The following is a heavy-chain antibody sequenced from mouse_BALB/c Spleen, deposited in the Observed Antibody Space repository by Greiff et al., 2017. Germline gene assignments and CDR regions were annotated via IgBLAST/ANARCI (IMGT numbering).Heavy chain of an antibody. CDR1: GYTFTSYW. V-gene: IGHV1S81*02. D-gene: IGHD1-1*02. CDR2: INPSNGRT. J-gene: IGHJ3*01. CDR3: ARDSWCAY. Sequence: QVQLQQPGAELVKPGASVKLSCKASGYTFTSYWMHWVKQRPGQGLEWIGGINPSNGRTNYNEKFKSKATLTVDKSSSTAYLQLSSRTSEDSAVYDCARDSWCAYWGRGTLVTVCA.